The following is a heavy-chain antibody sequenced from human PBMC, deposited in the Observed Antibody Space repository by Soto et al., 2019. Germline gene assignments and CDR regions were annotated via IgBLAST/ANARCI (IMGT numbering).Heavy chain of an antibody. CDR3: ARHEGGVARDWFDP. CDR2: IYYSGST. D-gene: IGHD2-15*01. J-gene: IGHJ5*02. Sequence: SETLSLTCTVSGGSISSYYWSWIRQPPGKGLEWIGYIYYSGSTNYNPSLKSRVTISVDTSKNQFSLKLSSVTAADTAVYYCARHEGGVARDWFDPWGQGTLVTVSS. CDR1: GGSISSYY. V-gene: IGHV4-59*08.